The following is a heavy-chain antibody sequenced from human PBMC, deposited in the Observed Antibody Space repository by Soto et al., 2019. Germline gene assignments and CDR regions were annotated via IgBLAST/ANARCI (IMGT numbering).Heavy chain of an antibody. V-gene: IGHV3-53*01. Sequence: EVQLVESGGGLIQPGGSLRLSCAAYRFTVSSNYMSWVRQAPGKGLEWVSVIYSRGNTYYADSVKGRFTISRDNSKNTLYLQMNSLRAEDTAVYYCATRLDPIREDALDIWGQGTMVTVSS. CDR1: RFTVSSNY. CDR2: IYSRGNT. J-gene: IGHJ3*02. CDR3: ATRLDPIREDALDI.